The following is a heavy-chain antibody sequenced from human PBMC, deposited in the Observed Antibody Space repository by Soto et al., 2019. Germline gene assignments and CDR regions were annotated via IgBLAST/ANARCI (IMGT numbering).Heavy chain of an antibody. Sequence: EVQLLESGGGLVQPGGSLRLSCAASGFTFSSYAMSWVRQAPGKGLEWVSAISGSGGSTYYADSVKGRFTISRDNSKNTLYLQMNSLGAEDTAVYYCAKASDMVRGVTTDYYYGMDVWGQGTTVTVSS. V-gene: IGHV3-23*01. CDR1: GFTFSSYA. CDR2: ISGSGGST. J-gene: IGHJ6*02. D-gene: IGHD3-10*01. CDR3: AKASDMVRGVTTDYYYGMDV.